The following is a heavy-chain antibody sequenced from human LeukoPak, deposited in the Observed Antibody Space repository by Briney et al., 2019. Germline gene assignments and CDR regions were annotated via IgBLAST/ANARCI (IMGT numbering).Heavy chain of an antibody. CDR2: ISSSSSYI. D-gene: IGHD6-13*01. CDR3: ARGNMQQLADY. V-gene: IGHV3-21*01. CDR1: GFTFTDYY. Sequence: GGSLRLSCAASGFTFTDYYLSWIRQAPGKGLEWVSSISSSSSYIYYADSVKGRFTISRDNAKNSLYLQMNSLRAEDTAVYYCARGNMQQLADYWGQGTLVTVSS. J-gene: IGHJ4*02.